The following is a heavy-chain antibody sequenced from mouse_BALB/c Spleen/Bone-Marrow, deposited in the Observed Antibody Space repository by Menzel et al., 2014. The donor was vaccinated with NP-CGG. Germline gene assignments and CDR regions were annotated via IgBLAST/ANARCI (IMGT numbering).Heavy chain of an antibody. CDR1: GFTFSSFG. Sequence: EVHLVESGGGLVQPGGSRKLSCAVSGFTFSSFGMHWVRQAPEKGLEWVAYISSGSSTIYYAGTVKGRFTISRDNPKNTLFLQMTSLRSEDTAMYYCARSGSSSGYFDYWGQGTTLTVSS. J-gene: IGHJ2*01. CDR3: ARSGSSSGYFDY. V-gene: IGHV5-17*02. D-gene: IGHD1-1*01. CDR2: ISSGSSTI.